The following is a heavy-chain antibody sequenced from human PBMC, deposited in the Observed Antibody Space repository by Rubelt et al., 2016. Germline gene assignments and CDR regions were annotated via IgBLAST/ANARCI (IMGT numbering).Heavy chain of an antibody. D-gene: IGHD3-22*01. J-gene: IGHJ4*02. V-gene: IGHV4-59*01. Sequence: QVQLQESGPGLVKPSETLSLTCTVSGGSISGYYWSWIRQPPGKGLEWIGYIYSSGNTNYNPSLKSRLTSSVDTSKNQFSLKLTSVTAADTAVYYCARSSSGYYFFDYWGLGTPVTVSS. CDR2: IYSSGNT. CDR3: ARSSSGYYFFDY. CDR1: GGSISGYY.